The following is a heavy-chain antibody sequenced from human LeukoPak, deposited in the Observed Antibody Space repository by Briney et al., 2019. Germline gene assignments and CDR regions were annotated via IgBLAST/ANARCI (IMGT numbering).Heavy chain of an antibody. CDR1: VFTFSNYE. J-gene: IGHJ4*02. D-gene: IGHD3-22*01. Sequence: GGSLRLSCAASVFTFSNYEMHWVRPAPGKGREWVSYISSSGSTIKYADSVKGRFTLSRGNAKNSLYLQMNSLRAEDTAVYYCAKGEIVVVWGQGALVSVSS. CDR3: AKGEIVVV. V-gene: IGHV3-48*03. CDR2: ISSSGSTI.